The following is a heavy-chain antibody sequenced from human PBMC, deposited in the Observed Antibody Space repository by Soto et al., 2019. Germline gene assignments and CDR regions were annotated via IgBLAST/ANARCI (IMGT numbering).Heavy chain of an antibody. V-gene: IGHV3-30*18. D-gene: IGHD3-10*01. J-gene: IGHJ6*02. CDR1: GFTFKTHA. CDR2: IAYDGNEK. CDR3: GKYVRDIVPYYNGVDV. Sequence: QAQLVESGGGVVQPGPPLRLSCAASGFTFKTHAMHWVRQAPGKGLEWMAVIAYDGNEKFYADSVKGRFTISRDNSKNALSVEINTLKNEDTAVYYCGKYVRDIVPYYNGVDVRGQGTTVT.